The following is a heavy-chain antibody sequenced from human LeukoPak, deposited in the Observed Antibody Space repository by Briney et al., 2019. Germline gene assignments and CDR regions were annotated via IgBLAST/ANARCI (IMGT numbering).Heavy chain of an antibody. V-gene: IGHV4-39*01. CDR1: GSSMSSSSYC. Sequence: SETLSLTCTVSGSSMSSSSYCWAWIRQPPRKGLEWIGSIYYSGSTYYNPSLKSRVTISVDTSKSQLSLKVTSVTAADTAIYYCARLPKSSNSQAFDIWGQGTMVTVSS. J-gene: IGHJ3*02. D-gene: IGHD6-13*01. CDR3: ARLPKSSNSQAFDI. CDR2: IYYSGST.